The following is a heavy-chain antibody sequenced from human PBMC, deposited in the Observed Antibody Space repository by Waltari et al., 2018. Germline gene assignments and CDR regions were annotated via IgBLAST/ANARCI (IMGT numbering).Heavy chain of an antibody. CDR3: ARDYYDILTGYVANDY. J-gene: IGHJ1*01. CDR2: IYSSGST. D-gene: IGHD3-9*01. Sequence: QVQLQESGPGLVKPSETLSLNCTVSGGSITSDHWSWIRQPAGKGLEWIGRIYSSGSTKYNPSLKSRVTMSADTSKNQFSLKLTSVTAADTAVYYCARDYYDILTGYVANDYRGQGTLVTVSS. CDR1: GGSITSDH. V-gene: IGHV4-4*07.